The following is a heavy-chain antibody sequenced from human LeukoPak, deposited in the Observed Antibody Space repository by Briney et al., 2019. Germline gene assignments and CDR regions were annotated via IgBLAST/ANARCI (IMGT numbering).Heavy chain of an antibody. Sequence: GSSVKVSCKASGGTFSSYAISWVRQAPGQGLEWMGRIIPILGIANYAQKFQGRVTITADKSTSTAYMELSSLRSEDTAVYYCARCNWKDGVYYYYGMDVGGQGTTVTVP. V-gene: IGHV1-69*04. J-gene: IGHJ6*02. CDR3: ARCNWKDGVYYYYGMDV. D-gene: IGHD1-1*01. CDR2: IIPILGIA. CDR1: GGTFSSYA.